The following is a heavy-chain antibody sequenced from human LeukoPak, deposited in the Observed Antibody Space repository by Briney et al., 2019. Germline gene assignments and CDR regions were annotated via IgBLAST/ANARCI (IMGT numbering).Heavy chain of an antibody. Sequence: GGSLRLSCAASGFTFSSYAMSWVRQAPGKGLEWVSAISGSGGSTYYADSVKGRFTISRDNPKNTLYLQMNSLRAEDTAVYYCAKDSSLRYYDILTGYRSPFDYWGQGTLVTVSS. V-gene: IGHV3-23*01. D-gene: IGHD3-9*01. CDR1: GFTFSSYA. CDR3: AKDSSLRYYDILTGYRSPFDY. CDR2: ISGSGGST. J-gene: IGHJ4*02.